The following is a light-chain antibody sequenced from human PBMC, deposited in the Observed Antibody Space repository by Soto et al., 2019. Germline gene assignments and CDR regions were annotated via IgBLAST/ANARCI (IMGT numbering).Light chain of an antibody. CDR1: SSDIGGYNF. Sequence: QSALTQAAPVSGSPGQSITISCVGTSSDIGGYNFVSWYQQHPGKAPKLMIFEVNKRPSGVSNRFSGSKSGNTASLTISGLQAEDEADYFCFSYTTGTTNVFGTGTKVTVL. CDR2: EVN. CDR3: FSYTTGTTNV. V-gene: IGLV2-14*01. J-gene: IGLJ1*01.